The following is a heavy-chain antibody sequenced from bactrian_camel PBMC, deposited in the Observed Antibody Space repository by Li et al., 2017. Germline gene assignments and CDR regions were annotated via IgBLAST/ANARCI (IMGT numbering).Heavy chain of an antibody. D-gene: IGHD8*01. Sequence: HVQLVESGGGSVQAGGSLKLSCRVSGNTYGNYCVGWFRQAPGKEREGVANLDDSDGSTKYADPVKGRFTISKDNAKNTVYLQMNDLKPEDTAMYYCAAWSEACTRLIPGGFSYWGQGTQVTVS. J-gene: IGHJ6*01. CDR3: AAWSEACTRLIPGGFSY. V-gene: IGHV3S63*01. CDR1: GNTYGNYC. CDR2: LDDSDGST.